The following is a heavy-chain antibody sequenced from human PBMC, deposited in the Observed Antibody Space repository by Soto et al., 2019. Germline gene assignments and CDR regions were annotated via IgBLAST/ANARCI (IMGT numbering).Heavy chain of an antibody. V-gene: IGHV4-34*01. D-gene: IGHD3-3*01. CDR3: ASYHYYDFWIGSRHYMDA. J-gene: IGHJ6*03. Sequence: SETLSLTCAVDGGSLSGYFLSWVRQPPGKGLEWIGEINHSGSTNYNPSLKSRVTISADTSKHQFSLRLSSVTAADSAIYYCASYHYYDFWIGSRHYMDAWGKGTTVTAP. CDR2: INHSGST. CDR1: GGSLSGYF.